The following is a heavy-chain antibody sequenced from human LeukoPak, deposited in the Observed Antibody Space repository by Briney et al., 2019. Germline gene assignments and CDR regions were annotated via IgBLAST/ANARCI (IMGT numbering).Heavy chain of an antibody. V-gene: IGHV3-48*01. J-gene: IGHJ4*02. Sequence: GGSLRLSCAASGFTFSSYSMNWVRQAPGKGLEWVSYISSSSSTIYYADSVKGRFTISRDNAKNSLYLQMNSLRAEDTAVCYCARGRITIFGVVISNFDYWGQGTLVTVSS. CDR2: ISSSSSTI. CDR3: ARGRITIFGVVISNFDY. D-gene: IGHD3-3*01. CDR1: GFTFSSYS.